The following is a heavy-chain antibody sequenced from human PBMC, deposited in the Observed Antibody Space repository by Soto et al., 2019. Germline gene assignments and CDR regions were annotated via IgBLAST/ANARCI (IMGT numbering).Heavy chain of an antibody. Sequence: NPSETLSLTCTVSGASISSYYWSWIRQPPGKGLEWIGYIYYTGSTTYNPSLKSRVTISVDTSKMQFSLKLSSVTAADTAVYYCARHPGYYDILTGYTTYYFDSWGQGILVTVSS. CDR1: GASISSYY. V-gene: IGHV4-59*01. CDR2: IYYTGST. J-gene: IGHJ4*02. CDR3: ARHPGYYDILTGYTTYYFDS. D-gene: IGHD3-9*01.